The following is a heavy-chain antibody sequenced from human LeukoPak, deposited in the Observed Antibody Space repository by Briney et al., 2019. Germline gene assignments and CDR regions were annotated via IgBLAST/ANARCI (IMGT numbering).Heavy chain of an antibody. CDR2: IYHSGRT. V-gene: IGHV4-38-2*02. D-gene: IGHD5-12*01. Sequence: SETLSLTCTVSGYSISSGYYWGWIRQPPGKGLEWIGIIYHSGRTDYNPSLKSRVTISVDTSKNQFSLKLSSVTAADTAVYYCARDGYSGNDGIWGQGTLVTVSS. CDR1: GYSISSGYY. J-gene: IGHJ4*02. CDR3: ARDGYSGNDGI.